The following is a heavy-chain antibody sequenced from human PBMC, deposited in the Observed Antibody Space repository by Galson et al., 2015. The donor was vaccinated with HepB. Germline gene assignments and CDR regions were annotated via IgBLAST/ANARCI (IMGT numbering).Heavy chain of an antibody. CDR1: GFTFSDFY. Sequence: SLRLSCAASGFTFSDFYMSWIRQAPGKGLEWVSYISSSGASIHYADSVKGRFTISRDNAKNSLFLQMNSLRAEDTAVYYCVREDYYDRSGYFRLFDYWGQGSLVTVSS. J-gene: IGHJ4*02. V-gene: IGHV3-11*01. CDR2: ISSSGASI. CDR3: VREDYYDRSGYFRLFDY. D-gene: IGHD3-22*01.